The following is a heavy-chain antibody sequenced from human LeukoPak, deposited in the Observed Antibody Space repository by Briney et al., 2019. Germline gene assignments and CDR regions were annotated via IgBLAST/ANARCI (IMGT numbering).Heavy chain of an antibody. Sequence: PGGSLRLSCAASGFTFINAWMAWVRQASGKGLEWVGRIKAKAHGGTIEYAAPVKGRFTISRDDSKNTLYLQMNSLKTEDTAVYYCTTDGVGVEGATYDNWGQGTLVSVSS. D-gene: IGHD1-26*01. CDR2: IKAKAHGGTI. CDR1: GFTFINAW. CDR3: TTDGVGVEGATYDN. V-gene: IGHV3-15*01. J-gene: IGHJ4*02.